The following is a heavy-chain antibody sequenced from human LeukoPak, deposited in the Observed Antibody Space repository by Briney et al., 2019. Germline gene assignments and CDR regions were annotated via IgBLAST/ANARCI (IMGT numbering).Heavy chain of an antibody. J-gene: IGHJ5*02. CDR3: ARGIAVAGNGFTFDP. Sequence: GGSLRLSCAASGFTFSSYSMNWVRQAPGKGLEWVSSISSSSSYIYYADSVKGRFTISRDNAKNSLHLQMNSLRAEDTAVYYCARGIAVAGNGFTFDPWGQGTLVTVSS. CDR1: GFTFSSYS. CDR2: ISSSSSYI. D-gene: IGHD6-19*01. V-gene: IGHV3-21*01.